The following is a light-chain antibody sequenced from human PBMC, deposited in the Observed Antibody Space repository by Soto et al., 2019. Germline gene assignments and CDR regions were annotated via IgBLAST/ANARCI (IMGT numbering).Light chain of an antibody. J-gene: IGKJ5*01. V-gene: IGKV2-28*01. Sequence: EIVMTQSPLTLPVTPGEPASISCRSSQSLLYNNTYNYLDWYVQEPGQSPQLLIYFGSNRAPGVPDRFSGSGSGTDFTLKINRVEAEDVGTYYCMQALQSLTFGQGTRLEIK. CDR1: QSLLYNNTYNY. CDR3: MQALQSLT. CDR2: FGS.